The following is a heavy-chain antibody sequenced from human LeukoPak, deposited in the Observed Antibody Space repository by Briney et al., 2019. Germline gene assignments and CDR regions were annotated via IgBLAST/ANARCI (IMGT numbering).Heavy chain of an antibody. CDR2: IYSGGST. Sequence: GGSLRLSCAASGFTVSSNYMSWVRQAPGKGLEWVSVIYSGGSTYYADSVKGRFTTSRDNSKNTLYLQMNSLRAEDTAVYYCARVGLWFGELHENWGQGTLVTVSS. J-gene: IGHJ4*02. CDR1: GFTVSSNY. V-gene: IGHV3-66*01. D-gene: IGHD3-10*01. CDR3: ARVGLWFGELHEN.